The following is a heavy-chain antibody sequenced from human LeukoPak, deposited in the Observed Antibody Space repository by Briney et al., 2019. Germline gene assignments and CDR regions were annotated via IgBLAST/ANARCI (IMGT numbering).Heavy chain of an antibody. D-gene: IGHD3-3*01. V-gene: IGHV3-48*01. CDR3: AKGGDYDFWSGFPNWFDP. CDR1: GFTFSSYS. Sequence: PGGSLRLSCAASGFTFSSYSMNWVRQAPGKGLEWVSYISSSSSTIYYADSVKGRFTISRDNSKNTLYLQMNSLRAEDTAVYYCAKGGDYDFWSGFPNWFDPWGQGTLVTVSS. J-gene: IGHJ5*02. CDR2: ISSSSSTI.